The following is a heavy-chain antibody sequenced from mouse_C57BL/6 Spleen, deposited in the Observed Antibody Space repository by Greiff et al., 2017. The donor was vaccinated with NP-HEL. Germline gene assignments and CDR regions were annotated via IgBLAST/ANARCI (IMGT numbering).Heavy chain of an antibody. CDR1: GYSITSGYY. V-gene: IGHV3-6*01. D-gene: IGHD4-1*01. J-gene: IGHJ3*01. CDR2: ISYDGSN. CDR3: ARGGWLTGTFAY. Sequence: EVKLVESGPGLVKPSQSLSLTCSVTGYSITSGYYWNWIRQFPGNKLEWMGYISYDGSNNYNPSLKNRISITRDTSKNQFFLKLNSVTTEDTATYYCARGGWLTGTFAYWGQGTLVTVSA.